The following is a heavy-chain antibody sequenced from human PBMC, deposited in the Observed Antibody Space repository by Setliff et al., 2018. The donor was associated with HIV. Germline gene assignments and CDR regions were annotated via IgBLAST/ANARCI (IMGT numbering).Heavy chain of an antibody. CDR2: INHSGST. V-gene: IGHV4-34*01. Sequence: SETLSLTCAVYGGSFSDYYWSWIRQPPGKGLEWIGEINHSGSTNYNPSLKSRVTMSVDKSRNQFSLKVSSVTAADTAVYYCARVSITYWYSIPRDYYYYMDVWGEGTTVTVSS. D-gene: IGHD2-8*02. CDR1: GGSFSDYY. CDR3: ARVSITYWYSIPRDYYYYMDV. J-gene: IGHJ6*03.